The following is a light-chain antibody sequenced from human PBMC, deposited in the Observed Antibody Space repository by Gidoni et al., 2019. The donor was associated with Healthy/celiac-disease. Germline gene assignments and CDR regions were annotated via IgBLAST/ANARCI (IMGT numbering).Light chain of an antibody. CDR3: QAWDRSTVV. Sequence: SYELTQPPSVSVPPGQTASITCSGDKLGDKYACWYQQKPGQSPVLVIYQDSKRPSGIPERFSGSNSGNTATLTISGTQAMDEADYYCQAWDRSTVVFGGGTKLTVL. CDR1: KLGDKY. V-gene: IGLV3-1*01. CDR2: QDS. J-gene: IGLJ2*01.